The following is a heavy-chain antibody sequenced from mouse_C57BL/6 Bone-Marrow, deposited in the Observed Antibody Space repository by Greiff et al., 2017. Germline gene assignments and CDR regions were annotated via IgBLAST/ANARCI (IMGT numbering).Heavy chain of an antibody. J-gene: IGHJ3*01. CDR1: GYTFTSYW. V-gene: IGHV1-52*01. CDR3: ARDSYYYGSSAWFAY. Sequence: VQLQQPGAELVRPGSSVKLSCKASGYTFTSYWMHWVKQRPIQGLEWIGNIDPSDSETHYNQKFKDKATLTVDKSSSTAYMQLSSLTSEDSAVYYCARDSYYYGSSAWFAYWGQGTLVTVSA. CDR2: IDPSDSET. D-gene: IGHD1-1*01.